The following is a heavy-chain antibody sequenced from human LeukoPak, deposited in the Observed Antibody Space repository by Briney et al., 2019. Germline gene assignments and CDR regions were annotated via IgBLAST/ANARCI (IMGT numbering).Heavy chain of an antibody. CDR3: ARRIVGVIDAFDY. D-gene: IGHD1-26*01. CDR2: IYYSGST. Sequence: PSETLSLTCTVSGGSISSSISYWGWIRQPPGKGLEWIATIYYSGSTYYSPSLKSRVTISVDTSKNQFPLKVTSMTAADTAVYYCARRIVGVIDAFDYWGQGALVTVSS. J-gene: IGHJ4*02. CDR1: GGSISSSISY. V-gene: IGHV4-39*01.